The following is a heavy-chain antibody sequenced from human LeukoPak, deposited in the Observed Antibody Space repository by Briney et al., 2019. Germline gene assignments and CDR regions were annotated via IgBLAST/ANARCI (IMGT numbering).Heavy chain of an antibody. CDR2: IYYSGST. D-gene: IGHD4-23*01. Sequence: SETLSLTCTVSGGSISSYYWGWIRQPPGKGLEWIGTIYYSGSTYYNPSLKSRVTISVDTSKSQFSLKLTSVTAADTAVYYCARSYGGHSVCDAFDIWGQGTMVTVSS. J-gene: IGHJ3*02. CDR3: ARSYGGHSVCDAFDI. CDR1: GGSISSYY. V-gene: IGHV4-39*01.